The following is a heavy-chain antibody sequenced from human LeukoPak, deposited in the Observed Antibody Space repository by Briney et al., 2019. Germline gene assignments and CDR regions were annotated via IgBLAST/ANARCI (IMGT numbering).Heavy chain of an antibody. CDR1: KFTFSSYG. V-gene: IGHV3-30*02. J-gene: IGHJ4*02. Sequence: GGSLRLSCAASKFTFSSYGMHWVRQAPGKGLEWVAFIRYDGSNKYYADSVKGRFTISRDNSKNTLYLQMNSLRAEDTAVYYCAKEQVLTGYYRPSGLFDYWGQGTLVTVSS. D-gene: IGHD3-9*01. CDR2: IRYDGSNK. CDR3: AKEQVLTGYYRPSGLFDY.